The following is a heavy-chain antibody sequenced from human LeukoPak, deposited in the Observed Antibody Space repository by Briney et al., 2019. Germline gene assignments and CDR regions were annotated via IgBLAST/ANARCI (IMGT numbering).Heavy chain of an antibody. Sequence: PSETLSLTCSVSGYSISSGFYWDWIRQPPGKGLEWIGSVYHSGSTYYNSSLKSRVTISVDMSKNQFSLRLSSVTAADTAVSYCARVADSGDWGQGTLVTVSS. CDR1: GYSISSGFY. D-gene: IGHD3-22*01. CDR3: ARVADSGD. J-gene: IGHJ4*02. CDR2: VYHSGST. V-gene: IGHV4-38-2*02.